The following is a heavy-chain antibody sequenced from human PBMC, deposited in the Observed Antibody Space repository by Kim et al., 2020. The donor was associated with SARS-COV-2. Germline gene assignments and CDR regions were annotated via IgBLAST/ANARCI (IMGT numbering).Heavy chain of an antibody. CDR3: TTEPLGIAVAATGYFDY. CDR2: IKSKTDGGTT. CDR1: GLTFSNAW. Sequence: GGSLRLSCAASGLTFSNAWMSWVRQAPGKGLEWVGRIKSKTDGGTTDYAAPVKGRFTISRDDSKNTLYLQMNSLKTEDTAVYYCTTEPLGIAVAATGYFDYWGQGTLVTVSS. J-gene: IGHJ4*02. D-gene: IGHD6-19*01. V-gene: IGHV3-15*01.